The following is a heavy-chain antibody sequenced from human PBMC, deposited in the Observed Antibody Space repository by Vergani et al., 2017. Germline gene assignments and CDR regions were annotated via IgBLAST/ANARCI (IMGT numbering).Heavy chain of an antibody. CDR3: ARDSIAVAGMSFSGDVEFQH. Sequence: HVQLVQSGAEVKKPGASVKVSCKASGYTFTRYGIRWVRQAPGQGLEWMGWISAYNGNTNYAQKLQGRLTLTPDTSTSTAYMELRSLRADDTAVYYCARDSIAVAGMSFSGDVEFQHGGEGTRVTVSS. CDR1: GYTFTRYG. CDR2: ISAYNGNT. V-gene: IGHV1-18*01. J-gene: IGHJ1*01. D-gene: IGHD6-19*01.